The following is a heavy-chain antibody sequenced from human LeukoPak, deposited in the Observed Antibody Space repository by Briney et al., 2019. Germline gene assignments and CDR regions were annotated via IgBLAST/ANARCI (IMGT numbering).Heavy chain of an antibody. CDR2: ISYDGSNK. CDR1: GFTFSSYA. J-gene: IGHJ4*02. D-gene: IGHD5-24*01. V-gene: IGHV3-30*04. Sequence: GGSLRLSCAASGFTFSSYAMHWVRQAPGKGLEWVAVISYDGSNKYYADSVKGRFTISRDNSKNTLYLQMNSLRDEDTAVYYCARDPGMGFDYWGQGTLVTVSS. CDR3: ARDPGMGFDY.